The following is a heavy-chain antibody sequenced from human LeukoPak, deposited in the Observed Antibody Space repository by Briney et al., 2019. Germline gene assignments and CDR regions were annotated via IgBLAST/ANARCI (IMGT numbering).Heavy chain of an antibody. D-gene: IGHD3-10*01. CDR1: GFSLSHDW. CDR2: VKSRSAGETT. Sequence: PGGSLRLSCAAYGFSLSHDWMRWVRRAPGKGLEWVARVKSRSAGETTDYADTVQGRFTISRDDSKNTLYLQMNSLKTEDTAVYYCTLIQGWGSGSYYRDFWGQGTLVTVSS. CDR3: TLIQGWGSGSYYRDF. V-gene: IGHV3-15*01. J-gene: IGHJ4*02.